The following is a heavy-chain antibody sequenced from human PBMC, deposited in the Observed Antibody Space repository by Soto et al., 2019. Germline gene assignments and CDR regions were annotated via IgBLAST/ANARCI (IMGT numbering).Heavy chain of an antibody. CDR2: TYYRSKWYN. J-gene: IGHJ4*02. CDR1: RDSVSSNSAA. V-gene: IGHV6-1*01. Sequence: SQTLSLTCAISRDSVSSNSAAWNWIRQSPSRGLEWLGRTYYRSKWYNDYAVSVKSRITINPDTSKNQFSLQLNSVTPEDTAVYYCARDALCGSSCHQVFDYWGQGTLVTVSS. D-gene: IGHD6-13*01. CDR3: ARDALCGSSCHQVFDY.